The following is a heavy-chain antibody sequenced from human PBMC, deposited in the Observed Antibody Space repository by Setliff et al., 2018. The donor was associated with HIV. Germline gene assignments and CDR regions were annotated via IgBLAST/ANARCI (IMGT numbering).Heavy chain of an antibody. CDR3: ASAGAWQRNALDI. Sequence: ASVKVSCKPSGYSFTNHYMHWVRQAPGQGLEWMGVTNPTGGSTRNTQKFQGRVAMTRDTSTGTVYMELSSLRSEDTAVYYCASAGAWQRNALDIWGQGTMVTVSS. V-gene: IGHV1-46*01. D-gene: IGHD5-12*01. CDR1: GYSFTNHY. CDR2: TNPTGGST. J-gene: IGHJ3*02.